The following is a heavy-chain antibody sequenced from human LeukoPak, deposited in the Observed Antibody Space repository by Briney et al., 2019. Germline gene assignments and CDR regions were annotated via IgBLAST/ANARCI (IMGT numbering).Heavy chain of an antibody. CDR2: ISYDGSNK. V-gene: IGHV3-30-3*01. J-gene: IGHJ5*02. D-gene: IGHD2-2*01. CDR1: GFTFSSYA. Sequence: GSLRLSCAASGFTFSSYAMRWVRQAPGKGLEWVAVISYDGSNKYYADSVKGRFTISRDNSKNTLYLQMNSLRAEDTAVYYCARLRYPSWGQGTLVTVSS. CDR3: ARLRYPS.